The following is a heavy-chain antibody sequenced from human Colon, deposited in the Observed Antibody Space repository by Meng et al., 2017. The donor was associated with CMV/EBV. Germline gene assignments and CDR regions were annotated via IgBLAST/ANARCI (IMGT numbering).Heavy chain of an antibody. D-gene: IGHD3-22*01. Sequence: GGSLRLSCVVSGFTFDNYAMSWVRQAPGKGLEWVSAISGSGRTPYYADSVKGRFTISRDNSQSTFYLQMSDLRVEDTAVYYRAKPFLSGYYSFDSWGQGTLVTVSS. V-gene: IGHV3-23*01. CDR3: AKPFLSGYYSFDS. CDR2: ISGSGRTP. CDR1: GFTFDNYA. J-gene: IGHJ4*02.